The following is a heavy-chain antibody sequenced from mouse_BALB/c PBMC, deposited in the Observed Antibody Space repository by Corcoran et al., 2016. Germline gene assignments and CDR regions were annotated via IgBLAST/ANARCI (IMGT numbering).Heavy chain of an antibody. D-gene: IGHD2-1*01. CDR1: GFNIKDTY. Sequence: EVQLQQSGAELVKPGAAVKLSCTASGFNIKDTYMHWVKQRPEQGLEWIGRIDPANGNTKYDPKLQGKATITADTSSNTAYLQLSSLTSEDTAVYYGASDGNYPDYWGQGTTLTVSS. V-gene: IGHV14-3*02. J-gene: IGHJ2*01. CDR2: IDPANGNT. CDR3: ASDGNYPDY.